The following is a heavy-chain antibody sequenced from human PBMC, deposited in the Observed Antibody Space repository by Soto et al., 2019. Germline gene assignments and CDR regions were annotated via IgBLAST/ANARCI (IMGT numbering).Heavy chain of an antibody. CDR2: ISSSSSTI. CDR3: ARQYDFGSGSEITTDY. J-gene: IGHJ4*02. CDR1: GFTFSSYS. D-gene: IGHD3-3*01. Sequence: GVSLRLSCAASGFTFSSYSMNWVRQAPGKGLEWVSYISSSSSTIYYADSVKGRFTISRDNAKNSLYLQMNSLRAEDTAVYYCARQYDFGSGSEITTDYWGQGTLVTVSS. V-gene: IGHV3-48*01.